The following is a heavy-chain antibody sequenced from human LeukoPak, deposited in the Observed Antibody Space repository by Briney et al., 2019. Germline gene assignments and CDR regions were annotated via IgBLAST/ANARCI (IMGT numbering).Heavy chain of an antibody. D-gene: IGHD3-22*01. CDR1: EGTFSSYA. V-gene: IGHV1-69*06. J-gene: IGHJ3*02. CDR3: ARSYDSSGYYSVSAFDI. CDR2: IIPIFGTA. Sequence: GASVKVSCKASEGTFSSYAISWVRQAPGQGLEWMGGIIPIFGTANYAQKFQGRVTITADKSTSTAYMELSSLRSEDTAVYYCARSYDSSGYYSVSAFDIWGQGTMVTVSS.